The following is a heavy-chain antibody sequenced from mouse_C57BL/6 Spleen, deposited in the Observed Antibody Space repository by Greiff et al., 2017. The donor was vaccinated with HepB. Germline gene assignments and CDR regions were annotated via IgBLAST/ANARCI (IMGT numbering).Heavy chain of an antibody. CDR1: GYSITSDY. Sequence: EVKLMESGPGLAKPSQTLSLTCSVTGYSITSDYWNWIRKFPGNKLEYMGYISYSGSTYYNPSLKSRISITRDTSKNQYYLQLNSVTTEDTATYYCARYRGSSLWYFDVWGTGTTVTVSS. D-gene: IGHD1-1*01. CDR3: ARYRGSSLWYFDV. J-gene: IGHJ1*03. CDR2: ISYSGST. V-gene: IGHV3-8*01.